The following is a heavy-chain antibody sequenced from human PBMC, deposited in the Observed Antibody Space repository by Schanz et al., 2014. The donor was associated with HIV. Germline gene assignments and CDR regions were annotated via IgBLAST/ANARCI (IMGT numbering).Heavy chain of an antibody. V-gene: IGHV1-46*04. CDR1: GYTFSSYY. J-gene: IGHJ4*02. CDR3: ARDFNIGDQYYFDH. D-gene: IGHD2-21*02. Sequence: QVQLVQSGAEVRKPGASVKVSCKASGYTFSSYYIHWVRQAPGQGLEWMGMINPSGAGTTYARKLQGRVTMTRDTSTSTVYMHLSSLRSDDTAVYFCARDFNIGDQYYFDHWGQGTLVTVSS. CDR2: INPSGAGT.